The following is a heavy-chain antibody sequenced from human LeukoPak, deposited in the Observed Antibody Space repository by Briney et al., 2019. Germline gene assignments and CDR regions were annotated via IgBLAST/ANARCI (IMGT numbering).Heavy chain of an antibody. Sequence: PSETLSLTCTVSGGSISGYYWSWIRQPPGKGLEWIGYIYYSGSTKYNPSLKSRVTMSVDTSRNQFSLKLSSVTAADTAVYYCARVGSTGGVGAFLFDYWGQGTLVTVSS. V-gene: IGHV4-59*01. J-gene: IGHJ4*02. D-gene: IGHD1-26*01. CDR2: IYYSGST. CDR3: ARVGSTGGVGAFLFDY. CDR1: GGSISGYY.